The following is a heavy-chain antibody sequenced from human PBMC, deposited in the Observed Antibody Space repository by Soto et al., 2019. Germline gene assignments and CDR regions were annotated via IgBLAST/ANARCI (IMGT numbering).Heavy chain of an antibody. J-gene: IGHJ4*02. CDR3: ARIGYFDWVAHDY. CDR1: GLSLSNARMG. CDR2: IFSNDEK. D-gene: IGHD3-9*01. Sequence: QVTLKESGPVLVKPTETLTLTCTVSGLSLSNARMGVSWIRQPPGKALEWLAHIFSNDEKSYSTSLKSRLTXSXDXXKSQVVLTMTNMDPVDTATYYCARIGYFDWVAHDYWGQGTLVTVSS. V-gene: IGHV2-26*01.